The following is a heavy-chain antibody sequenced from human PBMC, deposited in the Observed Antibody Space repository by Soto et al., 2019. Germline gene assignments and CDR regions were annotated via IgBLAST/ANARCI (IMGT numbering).Heavy chain of an antibody. V-gene: IGHV1-3*01. J-gene: IGHJ6*02. CDR1: GYTFTNYA. D-gene: IGHD6-19*01. CDR3: ARRPPWGGWYREQKYYYYYGMDV. CDR2: INAGNGNT. Sequence: ASVKVSCKASGYTFTNYAMHWVRRAPGQRLEWMGWINAGNGNTKYSQRFQGRVTITRDTSASTAYMELSSLRSEDTAVYYCARRPPWGGWYREQKYYYYYGMDVWGQGTTVTVSS.